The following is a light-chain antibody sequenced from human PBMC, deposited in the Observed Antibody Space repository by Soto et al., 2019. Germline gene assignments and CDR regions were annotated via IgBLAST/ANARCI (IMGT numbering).Light chain of an antibody. CDR1: STNIGSTT. V-gene: IGLV1-44*01. Sequence: QSVLTQPPSAAGTPGQRVTISCSGSSTNIGSTTVNWYQQLPGTAPKLLIFSNNQRPSGVPDRFSGSRSGTSASLAISGFQSEDAADDHCAAWDDSLKAVVFGGGTKVTVL. J-gene: IGLJ2*01. CDR3: AAWDDSLKAVV. CDR2: SNN.